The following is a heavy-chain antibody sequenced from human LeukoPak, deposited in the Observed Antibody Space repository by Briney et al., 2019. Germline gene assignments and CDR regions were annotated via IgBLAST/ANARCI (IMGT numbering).Heavy chain of an antibody. CDR2: IRPDGSEK. D-gene: IGHD4-17*01. J-gene: IGHJ4*02. CDR1: GFTFSTYW. V-gene: IGHV3-7*03. Sequence: GGSLRLSCAASGFTFSTYWMSWVRQAPGKGLEWVANIRPDGSEKYVDSVKGRLTISRENAKNSLSLQMNSLRSEDTAVYYCARDGPNGDPFDYWGQGTLVTVSS. CDR3: ARDGPNGDPFDY.